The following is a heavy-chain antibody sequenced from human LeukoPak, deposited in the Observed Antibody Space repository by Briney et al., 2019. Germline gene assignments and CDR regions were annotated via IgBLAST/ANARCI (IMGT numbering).Heavy chain of an antibody. CDR1: GYSISSGYY. Sequence: SETLSLTCAVSGYSISSGYYRGWIRQSPGKGLEWIGTIYYSGSTYYNPSLKSRVTISIDTSKNQFSLKLSSVTAANTAVYYCARDSSISCFFTWGQGTLVTVSS. D-gene: IGHD6-13*01. V-gene: IGHV4-38-2*01. CDR2: IYYSGST. J-gene: IGHJ5*02. CDR3: ARDSSISCFFT.